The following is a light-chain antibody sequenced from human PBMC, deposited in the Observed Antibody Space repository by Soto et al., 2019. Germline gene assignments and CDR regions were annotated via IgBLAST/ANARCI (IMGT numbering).Light chain of an antibody. J-gene: IGLJ3*02. CDR3: CSFAGSNSWV. V-gene: IGLV2-14*01. Sequence: QSVLTQPASVSGSPGQSITISCTGTSSDVGGYNYVSWYQQHPGKAPRFMIYEVSNRPSGVSNRFSGSKSGNTASLTISGLQADDEADYYCCSFAGSNSWVFGGGTQLTVL. CDR1: SSDVGGYNY. CDR2: EVS.